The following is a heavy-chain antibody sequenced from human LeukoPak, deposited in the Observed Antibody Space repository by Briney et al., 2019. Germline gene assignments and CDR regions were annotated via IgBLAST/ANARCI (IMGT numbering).Heavy chain of an antibody. V-gene: IGHV3-66*01. D-gene: IGHD6-19*01. CDR1: GFTVSSNY. CDR3: ARDDGQWLVRRRTDAFDI. J-gene: IGHJ3*02. Sequence: GGSLRLSCAASGFTVSSNYMSWVRQAPGKGLEWVSVIYSGGSTYYADSVKGRFTISRDNSKNTLYLQMNSLRAEDTAVYYCARDDGQWLVRRRTDAFDIWGQGTMVTVYS. CDR2: IYSGGST.